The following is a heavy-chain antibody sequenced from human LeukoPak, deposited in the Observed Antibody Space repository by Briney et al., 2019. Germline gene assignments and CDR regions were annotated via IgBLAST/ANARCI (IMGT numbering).Heavy chain of an antibody. Sequence: ASVKVSCKASGYTFTRYYMHWVRQAPGQGLEWMGIINPSGGSTSYAQKFQGRVTMTRDTSTSTVYMELSSLRSEDTAVYYCAREGPGGSYYKTFNYWGQGTLVTVSS. D-gene: IGHD1-26*01. J-gene: IGHJ4*02. CDR3: AREGPGGSYYKTFNY. V-gene: IGHV1-46*01. CDR2: INPSGGST. CDR1: GYTFTRYY.